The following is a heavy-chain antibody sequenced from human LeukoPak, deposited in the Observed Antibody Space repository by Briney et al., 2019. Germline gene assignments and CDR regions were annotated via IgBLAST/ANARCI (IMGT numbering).Heavy chain of an antibody. CDR1: GGSISSSSYY. CDR2: IYYSGST. Sequence: MSSETLSLTCTVSGGSISSSSYYWGWIRQPPGKGLEWIGSIYYSGSTYYNPSLKSRVTISVDTSKNQFSLKLSSVTAADTAVYSCARHVGQQLVPSVLSYYYMDVWGKGTTVTISS. CDR3: ARHVGQQLVPSVLSYYYMDV. J-gene: IGHJ6*03. D-gene: IGHD6-13*01. V-gene: IGHV4-39*01.